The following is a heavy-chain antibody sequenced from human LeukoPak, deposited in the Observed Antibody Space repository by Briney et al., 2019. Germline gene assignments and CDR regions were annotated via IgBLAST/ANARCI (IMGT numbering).Heavy chain of an antibody. V-gene: IGHV3-23*01. D-gene: IGHD3-22*01. CDR2: ISGSGGST. CDR1: GFTFSSYA. CDR3: AKDSSVYYYDSSGSGGAFDI. Sequence: GGSLRLSCAAPGFTFSSYAMSWVRQAPGKGLEWVSAISGSGGSTYYADSVKGRFTISRDNSKNTLYLQMNNLRAEDTAVYYCAKDSSVYYYDSSGSGGAFDIWGQGTMVTVSS. J-gene: IGHJ3*02.